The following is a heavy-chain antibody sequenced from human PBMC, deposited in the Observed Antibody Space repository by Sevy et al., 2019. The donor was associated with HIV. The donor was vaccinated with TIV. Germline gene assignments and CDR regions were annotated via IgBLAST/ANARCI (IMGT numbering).Heavy chain of an antibody. CDR2: ISGSRNYI. CDR3: ARVCTTDYYDSSGYDGAWQWFDP. Sequence: GGSLRLSCAASGFTFSHYTMSWVRQAPGKGLEWVASISGSRNYIYYADSVEGRFTISRDNAKNSLFLQMSTLRAEDTAVYYCARVCTTDYYDSSGYDGAWQWFDPWGQGTLVTVSS. D-gene: IGHD3-22*01. J-gene: IGHJ5*02. CDR1: GFTFSHYT. V-gene: IGHV3-21*01.